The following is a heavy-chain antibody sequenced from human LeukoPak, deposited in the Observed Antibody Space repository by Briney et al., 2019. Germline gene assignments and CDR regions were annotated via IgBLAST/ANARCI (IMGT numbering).Heavy chain of an antibody. D-gene: IGHD2-8*01. CDR1: GFTFSTYA. J-gene: IGHJ1*01. Sequence: GGSLRLSCAASGFTFSTYAMSWVRQAPGKGLEWVSAISGSGDNNDNTYYADSVKGQFTISRDNSKNTLYLQMNSLTSEDTAIYYCARRPRSESLESVMGAEYLQYWGQGTLVTVSS. CDR3: ARRPRSESLESVMGAEYLQY. V-gene: IGHV3-23*01. CDR2: ISGSGDNNDNT.